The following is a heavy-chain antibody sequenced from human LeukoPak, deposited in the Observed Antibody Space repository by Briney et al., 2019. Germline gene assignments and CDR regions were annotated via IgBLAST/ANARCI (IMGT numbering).Heavy chain of an antibody. Sequence: PGGSLRLSCAASGFTFSSYGMHWVRQAPGKGLEWVAVISYDGSNKYYADSVKGRFTISRDNSKNTLYLQMNSLRAEDTAVYYCAKAMTAGYSSGVLGYWGQGTLVTVSS. V-gene: IGHV3-30*18. CDR2: ISYDGSNK. J-gene: IGHJ4*02. CDR1: GFTFSSYG. CDR3: AKAMTAGYSSGVLGY. D-gene: IGHD6-19*01.